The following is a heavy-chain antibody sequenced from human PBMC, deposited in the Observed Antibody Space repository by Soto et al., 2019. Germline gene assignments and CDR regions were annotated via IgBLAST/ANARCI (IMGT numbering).Heavy chain of an antibody. V-gene: IGHV3-66*01. CDR2: IYSGGST. CDR1: GFTVSSND. D-gene: IGHD2-15*01. CDR3: ARYSGGTCCWFDP. Sequence: GGSLRLSCAASGFTVSSNDMSWVRQAPGKGLEWVSVIYSGGSTYYADSVKGRFTISRDNSKNTLYLQMNSLRAEDTAVYYCARYSGGTCCWFDPWGQGTLVTVSS. J-gene: IGHJ5*02.